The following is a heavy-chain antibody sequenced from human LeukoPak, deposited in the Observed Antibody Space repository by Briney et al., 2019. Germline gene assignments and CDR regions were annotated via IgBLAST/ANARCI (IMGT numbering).Heavy chain of an antibody. J-gene: IGHJ3*02. Sequence: ASVTVSCKASGYTFTSYGISWVRQAPGQGLEWMGWISAYNGNTSYAQNLQGRVTMTTDTSTSTAYMELRSLRSDDTAVYYCARETGYYDSSGYYYVDAFDIWGQGTMVTVSS. V-gene: IGHV1-18*01. D-gene: IGHD3-22*01. CDR2: ISAYNGNT. CDR3: ARETGYYDSSGYYYVDAFDI. CDR1: GYTFTSYG.